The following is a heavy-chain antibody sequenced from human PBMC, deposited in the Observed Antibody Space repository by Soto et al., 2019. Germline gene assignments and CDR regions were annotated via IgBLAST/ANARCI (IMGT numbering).Heavy chain of an antibody. CDR1: GGSISSSSYY. D-gene: IGHD2-15*01. CDR2: IYYSGST. Sequence: ETLSLTCTVSGGSISSSSYYWGWIRQPPGKGLEWIGSIYYSGSTYYNPSLKSRVTISVDTSKNQFSLKLSSVTAADTAVYYCARSSSGYCSGGSCYSAVDWYFDLWGRGTLVTVSS. J-gene: IGHJ2*01. V-gene: IGHV4-39*01. CDR3: ARSSSGYCSGGSCYSAVDWYFDL.